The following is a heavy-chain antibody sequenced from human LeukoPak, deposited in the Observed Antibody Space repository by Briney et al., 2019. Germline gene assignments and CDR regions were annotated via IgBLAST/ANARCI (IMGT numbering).Heavy chain of an antibody. Sequence: AVKVSCKASGGTFSSYAISWVRQPAGQGLAWMGGIIHIFCTANYAQNFQGRVTHTADKSTSTACMELSSLRSEDMAVYYCAGGARLRFLEWLTLGYWGQGTLVTVSS. CDR1: GGTFSSYA. D-gene: IGHD3-3*01. J-gene: IGHJ4*02. V-gene: IGHV1-69*06. CDR3: AGGARLRFLEWLTLGY. CDR2: IIHIFCTA.